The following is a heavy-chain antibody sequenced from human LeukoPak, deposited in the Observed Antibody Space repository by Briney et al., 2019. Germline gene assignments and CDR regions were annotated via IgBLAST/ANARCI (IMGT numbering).Heavy chain of an antibody. Sequence: GGSLRLSCAASGFTFSSYSLNWVRQAPGKGLEWLSSISGSGDSVFYADSVKGRFTISRDNSLNTLHLQMNSLRAEDTAFYYCGKGNTASRPGFVDWGQGTLVTVSS. CDR3: GKGNTASRPGFVD. CDR2: ISGSGDSV. J-gene: IGHJ4*02. CDR1: GFTFSSYS. V-gene: IGHV3-23*01. D-gene: IGHD5-18*01.